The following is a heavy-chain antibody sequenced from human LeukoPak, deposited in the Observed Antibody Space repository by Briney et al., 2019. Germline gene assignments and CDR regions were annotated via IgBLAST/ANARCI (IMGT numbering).Heavy chain of an antibody. J-gene: IGHJ3*02. Sequence: GGSLRLSCAASGFTFSSYSMNWVRQAPGKGLEWVSYISSSSSTIYYADSVKGRFTISRDNSKNTLYLQVNSLRAEDTAVYYCAKVDEGRDFWSGYYYDAFDIWGQGTMVTVSS. CDR1: GFTFSSYS. D-gene: IGHD3-3*01. CDR3: AKVDEGRDFWSGYYYDAFDI. CDR2: ISSSSSTI. V-gene: IGHV3-48*01.